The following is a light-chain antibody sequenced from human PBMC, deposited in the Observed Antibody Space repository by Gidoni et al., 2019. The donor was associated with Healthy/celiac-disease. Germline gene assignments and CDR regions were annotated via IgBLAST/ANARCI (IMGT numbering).Light chain of an antibody. V-gene: IGKV1-9*01. J-gene: IGKJ4*01. CDR2: AAS. Sequence: IQLTQSPSSLSASVGDRVTITCRASQGISSYLAWYQPKPGKAPKLLIYAASTLQSGVPSRFSGSGSGTDFTLTISSLQPEDFATYYCQQLNSYPRGLTFGGGTKVEIK. CDR1: QGISSY. CDR3: QQLNSYPRGLT.